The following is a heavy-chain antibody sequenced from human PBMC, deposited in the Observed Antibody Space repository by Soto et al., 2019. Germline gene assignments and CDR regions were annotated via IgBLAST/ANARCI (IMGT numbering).Heavy chain of an antibody. J-gene: IGHJ4*02. V-gene: IGHV1-69*01. Sequence: VQLVQSGAEVKKPGSSVKVSCKASGGTFSSYAISWVRQAPGQGLEWMGGIIPIFGTANYAQKFQGRVTITADESTSTAYMELSSLRSEDTAVYYCARSRTYYYDSSGYDYFDYWGQGTLVTVSS. CDR2: IIPIFGTA. CDR1: GGTFSSYA. CDR3: ARSRTYYYDSSGYDYFDY. D-gene: IGHD3-22*01.